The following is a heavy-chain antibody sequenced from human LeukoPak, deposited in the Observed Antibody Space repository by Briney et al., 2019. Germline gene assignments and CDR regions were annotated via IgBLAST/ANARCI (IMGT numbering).Heavy chain of an antibody. V-gene: IGHV3-20*04. CDR1: GFTFDDYG. Sequence: GGSLRLSCAASGFTFDDYGMSWVRQAPGKGLEWVSGINWNGGSTGYADSVKGRFTISRDNAKNSLYLQMNSLRAEDTALTYCARASTAGYYYYMDVWGKGTTVTVSS. CDR2: INWNGGST. J-gene: IGHJ6*03. CDR3: ARASTAGYYYYMDV. D-gene: IGHD3-10*01.